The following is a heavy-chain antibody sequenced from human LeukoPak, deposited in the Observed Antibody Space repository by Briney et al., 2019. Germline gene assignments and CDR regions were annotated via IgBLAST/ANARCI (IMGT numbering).Heavy chain of an antibody. CDR2: ISSSGSTI. Sequence: GGSLRLSCAASGFTFSDYYMSWIRQAPGKGLEWISYISSSGSTIYYGDSVMGRFTISRDNAKNSLYLQMSSLRAEDTAVYYCARDAGSVTAADAFDIWGQGTMVTVSS. CDR3: ARDAGSVTAADAFDI. D-gene: IGHD2-21*02. J-gene: IGHJ3*02. CDR1: GFTFSDYY. V-gene: IGHV3-11*01.